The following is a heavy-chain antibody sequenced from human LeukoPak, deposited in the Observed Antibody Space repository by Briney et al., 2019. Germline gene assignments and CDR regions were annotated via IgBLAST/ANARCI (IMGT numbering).Heavy chain of an antibody. CDR1: GFTFSSYG. J-gene: IGHJ4*02. Sequence: GGSLRLSCAASGFTFSSYGMHWVRQAPGKGLEWVAVISYDGSNKYYADSVKGRFTISRDNSKNTLYLQMNSLRAEDTAVYYCAKSLGVYGDYYFDYWGQGTLVTVSS. V-gene: IGHV3-30*18. D-gene: IGHD4-17*01. CDR3: AKSLGVYGDYYFDY. CDR2: ISYDGSNK.